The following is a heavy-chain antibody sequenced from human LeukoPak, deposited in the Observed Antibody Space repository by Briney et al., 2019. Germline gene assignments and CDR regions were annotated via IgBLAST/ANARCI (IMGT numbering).Heavy chain of an antibody. V-gene: IGHV3-7*01. CDR1: GLTFSGYD. Sequence: GGSLRLSCVTSGLTFSGYDMDWVRQAPGKGLQWVANIKTDGSEKYYVDSVKGRFTISRDNAKNSLYLQMNSLRAEDTAVYYCATYSSLNRREFQYWGQGTLLTVSS. CDR2: IKTDGSEK. CDR3: ATYSSLNRREFQY. D-gene: IGHD3-22*01. J-gene: IGHJ1*01.